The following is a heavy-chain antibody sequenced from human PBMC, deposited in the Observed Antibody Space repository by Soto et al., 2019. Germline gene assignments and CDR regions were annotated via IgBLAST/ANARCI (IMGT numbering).Heavy chain of an antibody. CDR1: GFSLSTSRVG. J-gene: IGHJ6*03. Sequence: SGPTLVNPTQTLTLTCTFSGFSLSTSRVGVAWIRQTPGQALEWLALIYGDGAKRYNPSLKTRLTIIKDTSKNQGVLTMTNMDPADTATYYCAHLGYCSRTGCAPKDYYYMDVWGKGTTVTVSS. CDR2: IYGDGAK. D-gene: IGHD2-2*03. CDR3: AHLGYCSRTGCAPKDYYYMDV. V-gene: IGHV2-5*02.